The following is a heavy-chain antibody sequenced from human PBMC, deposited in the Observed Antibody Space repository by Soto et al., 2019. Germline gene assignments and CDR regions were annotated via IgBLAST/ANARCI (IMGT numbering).Heavy chain of an antibody. CDR2: IIPIFGTA. CDR3: ARRIAVAGAFDY. D-gene: IGHD6-19*01. Sequence: ASVKVSCKASGGTFSSYAISWVRQAPGQGLEWMGGIIPIFGTANYAQKFQGRATITADESTSTAYMELSSLRSEDTAVYYCARRIAVAGAFDYWGQGTLVTAPQ. V-gene: IGHV1-69*13. J-gene: IGHJ4*02. CDR1: GGTFSSYA.